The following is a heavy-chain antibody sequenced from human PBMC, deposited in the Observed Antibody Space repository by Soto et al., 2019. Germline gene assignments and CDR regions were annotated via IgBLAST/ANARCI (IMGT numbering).Heavy chain of an antibody. Sequence: QVQLVQSGGDVKKPGASVKVSCKASGYTFTNYGISWVRQAPGQGLEWMGWINVYNGNTKNAQKVQGRVTMTTDTSTSTAYMELRSLRSDDTAVYYCARGVGSGSYYNQYNWFDPWGQGTLVTVSS. CDR3: ARGVGSGSYYNQYNWFDP. D-gene: IGHD3-10*01. J-gene: IGHJ5*02. CDR2: INVYNGNT. V-gene: IGHV1-18*01. CDR1: GYTFTNYG.